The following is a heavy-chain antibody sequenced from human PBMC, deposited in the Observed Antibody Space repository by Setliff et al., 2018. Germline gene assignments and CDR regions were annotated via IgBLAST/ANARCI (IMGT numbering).Heavy chain of an antibody. J-gene: IGHJ4*02. CDR1: RGTFSSYG. CDR3: ARAPLESGYNYGQGHYFDY. Sequence: GASVKVSCKASRGTFSSYGINWVRQATGQGLEWMGWLNPNISVTFYAPKFQGRVTMTRDTSTSTVYMELSSLRSEDTAVYYCARAPLESGYNYGQGHYFDYWGQGTLVTVSS. D-gene: IGHD5-18*01. V-gene: IGHV1-8*02. CDR2: LNPNISVT.